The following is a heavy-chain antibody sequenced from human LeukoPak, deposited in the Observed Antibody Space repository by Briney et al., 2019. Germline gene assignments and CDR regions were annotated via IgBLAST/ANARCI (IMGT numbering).Heavy chain of an antibody. Sequence: ASVKVSCKASGYTFTGYYMHWVRQAPGQGLEWMGWINPNSGGTNYAQKFQGRVTMTRDTSISTAYMELSSLRSDDTAVYYCARDHLLFRQPPNWFDPWGQGTLVTVSS. CDR3: ARDHLLFRQPPNWFDP. CDR2: INPNSGGT. D-gene: IGHD1-14*01. J-gene: IGHJ5*02. CDR1: GYTFTGYY. V-gene: IGHV1-2*02.